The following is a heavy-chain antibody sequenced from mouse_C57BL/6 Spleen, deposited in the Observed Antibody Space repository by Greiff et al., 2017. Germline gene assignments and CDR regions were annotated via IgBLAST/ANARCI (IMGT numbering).Heavy chain of an antibody. D-gene: IGHD4-1*01. Sequence: EVHLVESGEGLVKPGGSLKLSCAASGFTFSSYAMSWVRQTPEKRLEWVAYISSGGDYIYYADTVKGRFTISRDNARNTLYLQMSSLKSEDTAMYYCTRATNWDDAMDYWGQGTSVTVSS. J-gene: IGHJ4*01. CDR3: TRATNWDDAMDY. V-gene: IGHV5-9-1*02. CDR1: GFTFSSYA. CDR2: ISSGGDYI.